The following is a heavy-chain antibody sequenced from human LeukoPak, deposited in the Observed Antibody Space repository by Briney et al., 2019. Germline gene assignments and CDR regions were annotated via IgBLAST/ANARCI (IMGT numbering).Heavy chain of an antibody. D-gene: IGHD2-2*01. CDR2: INPNNGAT. Sequence: ASVKVPCKASGYTFTAYYIHWVRQAPGQGLEWMGWINPNNGATSYAQRFRGRVTMTRDTSISTAYMELSGLRSDDTAVYYCARVPCITTGCSAINWFDPWGQGTLVTVSS. CDR1: GYTFTAYY. J-gene: IGHJ5*02. CDR3: ARVPCITTGCSAINWFDP. V-gene: IGHV1-2*02.